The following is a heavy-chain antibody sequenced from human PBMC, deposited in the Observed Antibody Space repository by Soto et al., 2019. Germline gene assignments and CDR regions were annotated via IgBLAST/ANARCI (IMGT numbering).Heavy chain of an antibody. D-gene: IGHD3-22*01. V-gene: IGHV4-61*01. CDR2: MSYSGDT. Sequence: SETLSLTCSVSAGSVDRSNYFWNWIRQPPGKGLEWIGNMSYSGDTNKNHALKSRVTLSLDTSKNPFSPTLTSVNAADTAMYYCASSTYFSDSRGYHFKNLDSWGQGTLVTVSS. J-gene: IGHJ4*02. CDR3: ASSTYFSDSRGYHFKNLDS. CDR1: AGSVDRSNYF.